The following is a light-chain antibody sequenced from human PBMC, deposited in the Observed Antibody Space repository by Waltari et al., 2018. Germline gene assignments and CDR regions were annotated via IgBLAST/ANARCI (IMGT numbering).Light chain of an antibody. Sequence: QVLLHNGNNYLCWILQRPGQPPQLLIYQGSTRASGVPDRFRGSGSGTDFTLQISRVEAEDVGLYYCMQLLRTLWTFGQGTKLEIK. CDR1: QVLLHNGNNY. CDR2: QGS. J-gene: IGKJ1*01. V-gene: IGKV2-28*01. CDR3: MQLLRTLWT.